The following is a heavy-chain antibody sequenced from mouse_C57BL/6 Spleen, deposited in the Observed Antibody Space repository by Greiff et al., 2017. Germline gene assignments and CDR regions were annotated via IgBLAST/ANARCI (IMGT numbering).Heavy chain of an antibody. V-gene: IGHV1-61*01. Sequence: QVQLQQPGAELVRPGSSVKLSCKASGYTFTSYWMDWVKQRPGQGLEWIGNIYPSDSETHYNQKFKDKATLTVDKSSSTAYMQLSSLTSEDSAVYYCARASYDHGDYWGQGTTLTVSS. CDR2: IYPSDSET. CDR1: GYTFTSYW. D-gene: IGHD2-3*01. J-gene: IGHJ2*01. CDR3: ARASYDHGDY.